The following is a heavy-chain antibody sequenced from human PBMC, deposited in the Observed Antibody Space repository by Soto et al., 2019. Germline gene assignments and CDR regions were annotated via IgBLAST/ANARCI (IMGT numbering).Heavy chain of an antibody. V-gene: IGHV1-3*01. D-gene: IGHD3-22*01. CDR3: ASSYYYDSSGYSSLYYYYGMDV. CDR2: INAGNGNT. CDR1: GYTFTSYA. Sequence: QVQLVQSGAEVKKPGASVKVSCKASGYTFTSYAMHWVGQAPGQRLEWMGWINAGNGNTKYSQMFQGRVTITRDTSASTAYMELSSLRSEDTAVYYCASSYYYDSSGYSSLYYYYGMDVWGQGTTVTVSS. J-gene: IGHJ6*02.